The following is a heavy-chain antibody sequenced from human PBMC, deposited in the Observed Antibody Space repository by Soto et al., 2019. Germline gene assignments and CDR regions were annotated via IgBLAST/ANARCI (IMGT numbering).Heavy chain of an antibody. CDR1: GYTFTSYG. Sequence: ASVKVSCKASGYTFTSYGISWVRQAPGQGLEWMGWISAYNGNTNYARKLQGRVTMTTDTSTSTAYMELRSLRSDDTAVYYCARDRLITMVLSDYFDYWGQGTLVTVSS. CDR3: ARDRLITMVLSDYFDY. J-gene: IGHJ4*02. CDR2: ISAYNGNT. V-gene: IGHV1-18*01. D-gene: IGHD3-10*01.